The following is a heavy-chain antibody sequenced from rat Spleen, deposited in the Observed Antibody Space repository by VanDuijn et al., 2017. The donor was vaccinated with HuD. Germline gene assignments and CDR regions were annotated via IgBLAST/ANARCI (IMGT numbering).Heavy chain of an antibody. V-gene: IGHV5-7*01. Sequence: EVKLVESGGGLVQPGRSLKLSCAASGFTFSDYNMAWVRQAPKKGLEWVASISSGGGGTYYPDSVKGRFTISRDNAKSTLYLQMDSLRSEDTATYYCARQEDYGGYSRDYFGYWGQGVVVTVSS. D-gene: IGHD1-11*01. CDR2: ISSGGGGT. J-gene: IGHJ2*01. CDR3: ARQEDYGGYSRDYFGY. CDR1: GFTFSDYN.